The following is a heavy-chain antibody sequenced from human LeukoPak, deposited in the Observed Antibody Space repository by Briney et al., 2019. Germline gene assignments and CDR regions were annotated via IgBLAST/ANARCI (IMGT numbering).Heavy chain of an antibody. CDR2: INPSGGST. Sequence: ASVKVSCKASGYTFTSYYMHWVRQAPGQGLEWMGIINPSGGSTSYAQKFQGRVTMTRDMSTSTVNMELSSLRSGDTAVYYCARAQGSYYHYYMDVWGKGTTVTVSS. V-gene: IGHV1-46*01. D-gene: IGHD1-26*01. CDR1: GYTFTSYY. CDR3: ARAQGSYYHYYMDV. J-gene: IGHJ6*03.